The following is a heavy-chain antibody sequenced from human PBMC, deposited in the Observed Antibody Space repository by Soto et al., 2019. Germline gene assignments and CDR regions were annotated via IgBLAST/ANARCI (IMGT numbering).Heavy chain of an antibody. J-gene: IGHJ5*02. V-gene: IGHV1-2*04. D-gene: IGHD4-4*01. Sequence: QVQLVQSGAEVKKPGSSVKVSCKASGGTFSSYAISWVRQAPGQGLEWMGGIIPNSGGTNYAQKFQGWVTMTRDTSISTAYMELSRLRSDDTAVYYCARGNSNYVGNWFDPWGQGTLVTVSS. CDR1: GGTFSSYA. CDR2: IIPNSGGT. CDR3: ARGNSNYVGNWFDP.